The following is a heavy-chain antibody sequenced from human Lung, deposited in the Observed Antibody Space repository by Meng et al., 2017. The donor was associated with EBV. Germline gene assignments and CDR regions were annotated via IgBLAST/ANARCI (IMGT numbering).Heavy chain of an antibody. CDR2: ISSRGGYT. D-gene: IGHD5-24*01. Sequence: VALGESWGGLVKSGGSLRLSCVASGFTFSDYYMTWIRQAPGKGLEWLSYISSRGGYTDSADSVKGRFTISRDNAKNSVYLQMNSLRPDDTAVYYCARAHGLNDYWGLGTLVTVSS. CDR3: ARAHGLNDY. V-gene: IGHV3-11*05. CDR1: GFTFSDYY. J-gene: IGHJ4*02.